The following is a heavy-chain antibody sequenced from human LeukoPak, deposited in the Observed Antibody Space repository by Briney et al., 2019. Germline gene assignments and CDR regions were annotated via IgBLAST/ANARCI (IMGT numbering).Heavy chain of an antibody. CDR3: ARRLSGYTFDD. CDR1: GGSFSGYY. J-gene: IGHJ4*02. CDR2: INHSGST. V-gene: IGHV4-34*01. D-gene: IGHD3-16*02. Sequence: SETLSLTCAVYGGSFSGYYWSWIRQPPGKGLEWIGEINHSGSTNYNPSLKSRVTISVDTSRNHFSLRLSSVTAADTAVYYCARRLSGYTFDDWGQGTLVTVSS.